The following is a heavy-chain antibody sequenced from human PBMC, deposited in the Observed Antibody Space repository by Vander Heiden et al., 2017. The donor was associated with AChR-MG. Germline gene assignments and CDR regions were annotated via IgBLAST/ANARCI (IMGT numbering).Heavy chain of an antibody. V-gene: IGHV3-30-3*01. D-gene: IGHD2-15*01. J-gene: IGHJ6*02. CDR3: ARVYCSGGSCYEPYYYYGMDV. Sequence: QVQLVESGGGVVQPGRSLRLSCAASGFTFSSYAMHWVRQAPGKGLELVAVISYDGSNKYYADSVKGRFTISRDNSKNTLYLQMNSLRAEDTAVYYCARVYCSGGSCYEPYYYYGMDVWGQGTTVTVSS. CDR1: GFTFSSYA. CDR2: ISYDGSNK.